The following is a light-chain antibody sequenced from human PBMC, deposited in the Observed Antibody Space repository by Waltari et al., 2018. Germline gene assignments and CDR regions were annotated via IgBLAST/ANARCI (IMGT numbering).Light chain of an antibody. V-gene: IGKV1-39*01. CDR2: AAS. CDR3: QQSLTTPWT. CDR1: QSVKNY. Sequence: DIQMTQSPSSLSASVGDRVTITCRATQSVKNYVNWYQQKPGKVPNLLICAASSLGEAVPSRFRGSGSVTDFTLSITSLQPEDFATYYCQQSLTTPWTFGQGTRVEVK. J-gene: IGKJ1*01.